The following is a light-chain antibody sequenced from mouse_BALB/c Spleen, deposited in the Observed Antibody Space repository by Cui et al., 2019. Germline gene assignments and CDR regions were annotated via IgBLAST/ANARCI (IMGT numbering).Light chain of an antibody. V-gene: IGKV12-89*01. Sequence: IQMSQSPASQPASVGETVTITRAASENIYGDLNWYQRKQGKSPKLLIYDTTNLADGVSSRFSGSGSGRQYSLTISSLDPEDVATYYCQNVLSTPLTFGAGTKLELK. J-gene: IGKJ5*01. CDR1: ENIYGD. CDR2: DTT. CDR3: QNVLSTPLT.